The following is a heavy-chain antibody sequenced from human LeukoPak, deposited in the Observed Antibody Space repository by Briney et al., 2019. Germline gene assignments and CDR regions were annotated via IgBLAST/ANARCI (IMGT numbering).Heavy chain of an antibody. CDR2: ISWNSGSI. D-gene: IGHD3-3*01. J-gene: IGHJ4*02. Sequence: PGGSLRLSCAASGFTFDDYAMHWVRQAPGKGLEWVSGISWNSGSIGYADSVKGRFTISRDNAQNSLYLQMNSLRAEDTALYYCAKRHGGYDFWSGLFDYWGQGTLDTVSS. V-gene: IGHV3-9*01. CDR3: AKRHGGYDFWSGLFDY. CDR1: GFTFDDYA.